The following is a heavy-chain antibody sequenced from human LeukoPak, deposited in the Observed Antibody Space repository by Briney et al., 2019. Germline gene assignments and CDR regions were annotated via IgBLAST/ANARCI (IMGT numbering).Heavy chain of an antibody. J-gene: IGHJ5*02. CDR1: GFTFSSYS. V-gene: IGHV3-21*04. CDR3: ARGIDYGDYVFGYWFDP. Sequence: PGGSLRLSCAASGFTFSSYSMNWVRQAPGKGLEWVSSISSSSSYIYYADSVKGRFTISRDNAKNSLYLQMNSLRAEDTAVYYCARGIDYGDYVFGYWFDPWGQGTLVTVSS. CDR2: ISSSSSYI. D-gene: IGHD4-17*01.